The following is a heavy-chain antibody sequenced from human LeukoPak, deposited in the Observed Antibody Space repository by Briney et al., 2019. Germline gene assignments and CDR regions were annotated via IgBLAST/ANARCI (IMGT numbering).Heavy chain of an antibody. CDR2: ISYDGSNK. CDR1: GFTFSSYG. D-gene: IGHD3-3*01. CDR3: AKDLLRFLEWPEGMDV. J-gene: IGHJ6*02. Sequence: GGSLRLSSAASGFTFSSYGMHWVRQAPGKGLEWVAVISYDGSNKYYADSVKGRFTISRDNSKNTLYLQMNSLRAEDTAVYYCAKDLLRFLEWPEGMDVWGQGTTVTVSS. V-gene: IGHV3-30*18.